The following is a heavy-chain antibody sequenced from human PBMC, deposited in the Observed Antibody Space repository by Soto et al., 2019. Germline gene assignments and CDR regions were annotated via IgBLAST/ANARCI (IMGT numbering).Heavy chain of an antibody. CDR2: ISGGGDTT. CDR1: GFTFNNYA. J-gene: IGHJ4*02. CDR3: AKGRGGSGSLTPRVDF. Sequence: EVQLLESGGGLVQPGGSLRLSCAASGFTFNNYAMTWVRQAPGKGLEWVSAISGGGDTTSYADSVKGRFTVSRDGSKNTQYLQMSSLRAEDTALCYCAKGRGGSGSLTPRVDFWGQGTLVTVSS. V-gene: IGHV3-23*01. D-gene: IGHD3-10*01.